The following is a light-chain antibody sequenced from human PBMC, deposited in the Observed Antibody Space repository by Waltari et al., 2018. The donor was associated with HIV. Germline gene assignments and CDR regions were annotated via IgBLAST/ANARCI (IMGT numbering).Light chain of an antibody. CDR3: GTWDSSLSAV. V-gene: IGLV1-51*01. CDR1: SSNIGNHD. CDR2: ANN. J-gene: IGLJ3*02. Sequence: QSVLTQPPSVSAAPGQTVTISCSGSSSNIGNHDVSWYQQLPGTPPKLLIYANNRPPSGTPDRFSDSKSGTSATLGITGLQTGDEADYYCGTWDSSLSAVFGGGTKLTVL.